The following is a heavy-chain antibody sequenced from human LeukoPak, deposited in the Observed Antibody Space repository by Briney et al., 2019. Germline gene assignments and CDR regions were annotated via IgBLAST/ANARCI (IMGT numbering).Heavy chain of an antibody. V-gene: IGHV1-69*05. CDR1: GGTFSSYA. D-gene: IGHD3-3*01. CDR2: IIPIFGTA. CDR3: ARGGLWSGYYNPPVDENGAYYYYYYMDV. J-gene: IGHJ6*03. Sequence: GSSVKVSCKASGGTFSSYAISWVRQAPGQGLEGMGGIIPIFGTANYAQKFQGRVTITTHESTSTAYMVLSSLRSEDTAVYYCARGGLWSGYYNPPVDENGAYYYYYYMDVWGKGTTVTVSS.